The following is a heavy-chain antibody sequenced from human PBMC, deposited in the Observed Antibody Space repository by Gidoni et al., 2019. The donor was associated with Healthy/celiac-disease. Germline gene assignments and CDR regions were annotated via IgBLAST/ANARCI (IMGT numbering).Heavy chain of an antibody. CDR2: IYYSGST. CDR3: ARDHEAGYYDSSGYYRTFDY. Sequence: QVQLQESGPGLVKPSQTLSLTCTVSGGPLRSGGSYCSWIRQHPGKGLEWIGYIYYSGSTYYNPSLKSRVTISVDTSKNQFSLKLSSVTAADTAVYYCARDHEAGYYDSSGYYRTFDYWGQGTLVTVSS. D-gene: IGHD3-22*01. CDR1: GGPLRSGGSY. J-gene: IGHJ4*02. V-gene: IGHV4-31*03.